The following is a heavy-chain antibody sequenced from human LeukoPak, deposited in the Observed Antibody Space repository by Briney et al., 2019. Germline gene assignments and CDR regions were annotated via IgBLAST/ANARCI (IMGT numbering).Heavy chain of an antibody. V-gene: IGHV4-34*01. Sequence: SETLSLTCTVSGGSISGYYWSWIRQPPGKGLEWIGEINHSGSTNYNPSLKSRVTISVDTSKNQFPLKLSSVTAADTAVYYCARANYDSRWYYWGQGTLVTVSS. CDR2: INHSGST. CDR1: GGSISGYY. CDR3: ARANYDSRWYY. J-gene: IGHJ4*02. D-gene: IGHD3-22*01.